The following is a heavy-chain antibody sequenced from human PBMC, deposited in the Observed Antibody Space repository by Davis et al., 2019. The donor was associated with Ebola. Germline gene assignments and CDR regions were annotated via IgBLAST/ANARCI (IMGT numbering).Heavy chain of an antibody. CDR1: GGTFSSYA. V-gene: IGHV1-69*13. Sequence: SVKVSCKASGGTFSSYAISWVRQAPGQGLEWMGGIIPIFGTANYAQKFQGRVTITADESTSTAYMELSSLRSEDTAVYYCARAVGELLLDPYGMDVWGQGTTVTVSS. D-gene: IGHD1-26*01. CDR2: IIPIFGTA. CDR3: ARAVGELLLDPYGMDV. J-gene: IGHJ6*02.